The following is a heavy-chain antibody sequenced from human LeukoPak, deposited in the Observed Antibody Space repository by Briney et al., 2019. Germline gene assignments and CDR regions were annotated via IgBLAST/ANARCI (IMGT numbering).Heavy chain of an antibody. Sequence: PGGSLRLSCAASGFTFSSYAMSWVRQAPGKGLEWVSTISSGSGNTYYADSVRGRFTISRDNSKNTLFLQMNNLKVDDTAIYYCAKGMRATEAYWGQGTLVTVSS. CDR3: AKGMRATEAY. CDR1: GFTFSSYA. CDR2: ISSGSGNT. J-gene: IGHJ4*02. V-gene: IGHV3-23*01.